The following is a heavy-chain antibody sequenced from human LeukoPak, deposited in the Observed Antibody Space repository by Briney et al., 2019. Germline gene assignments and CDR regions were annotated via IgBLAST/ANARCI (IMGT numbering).Heavy chain of an antibody. D-gene: IGHD3-3*01. CDR2: VNLQGST. CDR1: GGXISDTNW. J-gene: IGHJ4*02. Sequence: SGTLSLTCVVSGGXISDTNWWTWFRQPPGKGLEWIGEVNLQGSTNYNPSLKSRVAISVDKSENYISLKLTSVTAADTAVYYCARHDFWRTFDYWGQGALVTVSS. V-gene: IGHV4-4*02. CDR3: ARHDFWRTFDY.